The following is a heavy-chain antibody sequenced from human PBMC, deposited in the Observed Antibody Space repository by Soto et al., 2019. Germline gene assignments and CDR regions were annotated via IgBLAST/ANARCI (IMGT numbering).Heavy chain of an antibody. D-gene: IGHD4-17*01. CDR2: ISGSSGTT. Sequence: EVQLLESGGGLVQPGGSLRLSCAVSGFTFSTYAMTWVRQAPGKGLEWVSSISGSSGTTYYADSVKGRFTISRDNSKNTLYLQMNSLRAEDTAVYYCARSTTVPTLWYFDLWGRGTLVTVSS. V-gene: IGHV3-23*01. CDR1: GFTFSTYA. CDR3: ARSTTVPTLWYFDL. J-gene: IGHJ2*01.